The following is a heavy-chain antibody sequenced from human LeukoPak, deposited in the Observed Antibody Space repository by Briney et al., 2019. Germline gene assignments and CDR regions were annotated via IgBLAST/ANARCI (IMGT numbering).Heavy chain of an antibody. CDR3: AKGHKTTSPFDY. Sequence: GGSLGLSCAASGFTFSSYGMHWVRQAPGKGLEWVAVISYDGSNKYYADSVKGRFTISRDNSKNTLYLQMNSLRAEDTAVYYCAKGHKTTSPFDYWGQGTLVTVSS. CDR1: GFTFSSYG. V-gene: IGHV3-30*18. J-gene: IGHJ4*02. D-gene: IGHD1-7*01. CDR2: ISYDGSNK.